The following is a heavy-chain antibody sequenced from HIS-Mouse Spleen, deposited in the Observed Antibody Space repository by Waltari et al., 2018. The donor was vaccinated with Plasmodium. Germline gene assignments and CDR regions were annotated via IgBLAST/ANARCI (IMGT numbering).Heavy chain of an antibody. D-gene: IGHD2-15*01. CDR3: ARDRRLAFDY. CDR1: GFTFNRYA. Sequence: QVQLVESGGGVVQPGRSLGLSGAASGFTFNRYAMHCVRQAPGKGLEWVAVISYDGSNKYYADSVKGRFTISRDNSQNTLYLQMNSLRAEDTAVYYCARDRRLAFDYWGQGTLVTVSS. CDR2: ISYDGSNK. J-gene: IGHJ4*02. V-gene: IGHV3-30-3*01.